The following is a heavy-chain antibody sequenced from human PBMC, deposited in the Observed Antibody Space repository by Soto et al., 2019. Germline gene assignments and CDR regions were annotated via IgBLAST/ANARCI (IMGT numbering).Heavy chain of an antibody. CDR3: ARVRFLEWSNYYYYGMDV. Sequence: ASVKVSCKASGYTFTCYYMHWVRQAPGKGLEWMGWINPNSGGTNYAQKFQGRVTMTRDTSISKAYMELSRLRSDDKAVDYCARVRFLEWSNYYYYGMDVWGQGTTVTAP. D-gene: IGHD3-3*01. V-gene: IGHV1-2*02. CDR1: GYTFTCYY. J-gene: IGHJ6*02. CDR2: INPNSGGT.